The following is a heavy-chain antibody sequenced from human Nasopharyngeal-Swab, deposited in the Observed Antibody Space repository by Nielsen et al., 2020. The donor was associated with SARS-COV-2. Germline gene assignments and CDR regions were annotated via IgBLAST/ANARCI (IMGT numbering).Heavy chain of an antibody. V-gene: IGHV3-21*01. CDR1: GFTFSSYS. Sequence: GGSLRLSCAASGFTFSSYSMNWVRQAPGKGPEWVSSISSSSSYIYYADSVKGQFTISRDNAKNSLYLQMNSLRAEDTAVYYCARWDYSNYDLDYWGQGTLVTVSS. D-gene: IGHD4-11*01. CDR3: ARWDYSNYDLDY. CDR2: ISSSSSYI. J-gene: IGHJ4*02.